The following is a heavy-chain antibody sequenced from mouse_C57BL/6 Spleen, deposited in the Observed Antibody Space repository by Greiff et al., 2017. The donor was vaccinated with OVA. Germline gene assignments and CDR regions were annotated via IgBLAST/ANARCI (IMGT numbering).Heavy chain of an antibody. D-gene: IGHD2-3*01. CDR2: IDPSDSET. V-gene: IGHV1-52*01. CDR1: GYTFTSYW. CDR3: AREGLLRENYYAMDY. Sequence: QVQLKQPGAELVRPGSSVKLSCKASGYTFTSYWMHWVKQRPIQGLEWIGNIDPSDSETHYNQKFKDKATLTVDQSSSTAYMQLSSLTSEDSAVYYWAREGLLRENYYAMDYWGQGTSVTVSS. J-gene: IGHJ4*01.